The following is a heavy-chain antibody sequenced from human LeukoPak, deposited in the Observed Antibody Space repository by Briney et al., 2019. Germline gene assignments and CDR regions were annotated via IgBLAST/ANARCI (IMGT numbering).Heavy chain of an antibody. J-gene: IGHJ4*02. V-gene: IGHV3-64D*06. CDR1: GFTFSTYV. Sequence: GGSLRLSCSVSGFTFSTYVMHWVRQAPGKGLEYVSAISSNGDNTYYADSVKGRFTISRDNSKNTLYLQTSSLRADDTAVYYCVRGAGYWGQGTLVTVSS. CDR2: ISSNGDNT. CDR3: VRGAGY.